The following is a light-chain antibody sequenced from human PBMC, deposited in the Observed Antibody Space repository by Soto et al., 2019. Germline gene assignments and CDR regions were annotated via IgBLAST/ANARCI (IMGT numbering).Light chain of an antibody. Sequence: QSVLTQPRSVSGSPGQSVTFSCTGTSSDVGAYIYVSWYQQHPGKAPKLIIYDVIKRPSGVPDRFSGSKSGNTASLTTSGLQAEDEADYYCCSYAGSYTHVFGTGTKV. J-gene: IGLJ1*01. CDR3: CSYAGSYTHV. V-gene: IGLV2-11*01. CDR1: SSDVGAYIY. CDR2: DVI.